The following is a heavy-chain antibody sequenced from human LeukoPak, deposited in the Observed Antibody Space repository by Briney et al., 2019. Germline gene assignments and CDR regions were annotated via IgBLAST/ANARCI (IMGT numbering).Heavy chain of an antibody. CDR2: ISAYNGNT. J-gene: IGHJ5*02. D-gene: IGHD2-2*01. Sequence: ASVKVSCKASGYTFSNDGLSWVRQAPGQGLEWMGWISAYNGNTNYAQKLQGRVTMTTDTSTSTAYMELRSLRSDDTAVYYCARDAHIVVVPAAMDPWGQGTLVTVSS. CDR1: GYTFSNDG. CDR3: ARDAHIVVVPAAMDP. V-gene: IGHV1-18*01.